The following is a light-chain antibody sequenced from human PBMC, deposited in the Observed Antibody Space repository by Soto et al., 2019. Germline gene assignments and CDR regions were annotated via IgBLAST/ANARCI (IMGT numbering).Light chain of an antibody. V-gene: IGKV1-39*01. CDR2: AAS. CDR1: QSISTY. Sequence: DIQMTQSPSSLSASVGDRVTITCRASQSISTYLSWYQQTPGKAPKLLIYAASSLQSGVPSRFSGSGSGTDFTLTISSLQPEDFATYYCQQSYFTLSTFGQGNKLEIK. J-gene: IGKJ2*01. CDR3: QQSYFTLST.